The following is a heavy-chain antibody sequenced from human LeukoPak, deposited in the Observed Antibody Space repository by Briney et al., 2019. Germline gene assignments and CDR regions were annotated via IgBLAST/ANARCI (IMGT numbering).Heavy chain of an antibody. Sequence: PGGSLGLSCTAYGFTFGDYAMSWVRQAPGKGLEWVSFIRSKAYGGTTEYAASVKGRFTISRDDSKSIAYLQMNSLKTEDTAVYYCTRVSLVAASVFFDYWGQGTLVTVSS. J-gene: IGHJ4*02. CDR2: IRSKAYGGTT. V-gene: IGHV3-49*04. D-gene: IGHD2-15*01. CDR1: GFTFGDYA. CDR3: TRVSLVAASVFFDY.